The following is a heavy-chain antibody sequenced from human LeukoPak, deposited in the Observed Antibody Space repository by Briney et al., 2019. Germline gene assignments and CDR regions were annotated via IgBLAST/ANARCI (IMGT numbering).Heavy chain of an antibody. CDR1: GFTFSSYW. V-gene: IGHV3-74*01. Sequence: GGSLRLSCVASGFTFSSYWMHWVRQVPGKGLVWVSRIHSDGSSTSYADSVKGRFTISRDNAKNTLYLQMNSLRAEDTAVYYCARGGITIIRGFPYNWFDPWGQGSLVTVSS. CDR2: IHSDGSST. J-gene: IGHJ5*02. D-gene: IGHD3-10*01. CDR3: ARGGITIIRGFPYNWFDP.